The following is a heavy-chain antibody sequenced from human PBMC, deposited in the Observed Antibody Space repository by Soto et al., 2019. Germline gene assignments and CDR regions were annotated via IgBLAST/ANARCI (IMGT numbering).Heavy chain of an antibody. D-gene: IGHD3-3*01. CDR2: MNPNSGNT. Sequence: QVQLVQSGAEVKKPGASVKVSCKASGYTFTSYDINWVRQATGQGLEWMGWMNPNSGNTGYAQKFQGRVTMTRNTSIRTAYMELSSLGSEDTAVYYCARRAANDFWSGYFVGHNWFDPWGQGTLVTVSS. CDR3: ARRAANDFWSGYFVGHNWFDP. J-gene: IGHJ5*02. V-gene: IGHV1-8*01. CDR1: GYTFTSYD.